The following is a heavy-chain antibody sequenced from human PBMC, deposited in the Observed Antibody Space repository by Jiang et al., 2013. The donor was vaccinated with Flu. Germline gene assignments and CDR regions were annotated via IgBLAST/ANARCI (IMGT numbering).Heavy chain of an antibody. CDR2: IYPGDSDT. J-gene: IGHJ2*01. D-gene: IGHD6-19*01. Sequence: LEWMGIIYPGDSDTRYSPSFQGQVTISADKSVSTAYLQWSSLKASDTAMYYCARHDSHSSGWTGYFDLWGRGTLVTVSS. V-gene: IGHV5-51*01. CDR3: ARHDSHSSGWTGYFDL.